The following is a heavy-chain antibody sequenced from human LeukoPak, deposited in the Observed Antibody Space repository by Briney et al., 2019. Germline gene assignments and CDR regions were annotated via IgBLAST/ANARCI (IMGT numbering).Heavy chain of an antibody. CDR2: ISSDSGAR. D-gene: IGHD2-15*01. CDR1: GLTFSTYS. Sequence: GGSLRLSCGASGLTFSTYSMNWVRQAPGKGLGWVSYISSDSGARYYADSVKGRFTISRDNAKNSLYLRMNSLRAEDTAVYYCARATQPGFDPWGQGTLVTVSS. CDR3: ARATQPGFDP. J-gene: IGHJ5*02. V-gene: IGHV3-48*01.